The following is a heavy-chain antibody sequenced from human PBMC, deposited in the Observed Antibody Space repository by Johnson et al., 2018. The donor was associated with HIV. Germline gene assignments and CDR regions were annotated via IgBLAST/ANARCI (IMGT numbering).Heavy chain of an antibody. V-gene: IGHV3-7*01. J-gene: IGHJ3*02. CDR3: ARVHIYCIGDTCFHLEHPFI. CDR1: KFAFSTYA. D-gene: IGHD2-15*01. CDR2: INQDGSEH. Sequence: VQLVESGGGVVQPGRSLRLSCAASKFAFSTYAMHWVRQAPGKGLEWVANINQDGSEHYYVDSVSGRFTISRDNAKDSLFLQLASLRAEDTAVYYCARVHIYCIGDTCFHLEHPFIWGQGTMVTVSS.